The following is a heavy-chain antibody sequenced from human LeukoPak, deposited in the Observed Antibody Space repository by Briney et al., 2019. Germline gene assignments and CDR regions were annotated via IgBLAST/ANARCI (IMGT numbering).Heavy chain of an antibody. CDR1: GFTFW. J-gene: IGHJ4*02. Sequence: PGRSLRLSCAASGFTFWMSWVRQAPGKGLEWVANIKQDGSEKYYVDSVKGRFTISRDNAKNSLYLQMNSLRAEDTAVYYCARASAVVAATPTVFDYWGQGTLVTVSS. CDR2: IKQDGSEK. V-gene: IGHV3-7*03. CDR3: ARASAVVAATPTVFDY. D-gene: IGHD2-15*01.